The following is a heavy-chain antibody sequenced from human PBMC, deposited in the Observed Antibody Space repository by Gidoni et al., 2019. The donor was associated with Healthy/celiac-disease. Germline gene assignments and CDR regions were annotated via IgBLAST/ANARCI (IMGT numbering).Heavy chain of an antibody. CDR2: IYYSGST. D-gene: IGHD2-2*01. V-gene: IGHV4-39*01. J-gene: IGHJ4*02. CDR3: ARGVPGNY. Sequence: QLQLQESGPGLVKPSETLPLTCTVSGGSISSSCYYWGWIRQPPGKGLEWIGSIYYSGSTYYNPSLKSRVTISVDTSKNQFSLKLSSVTAADTAVYYCARGVPGNYWGQGTLVTVSS. CDR1: GGSISSSCYY.